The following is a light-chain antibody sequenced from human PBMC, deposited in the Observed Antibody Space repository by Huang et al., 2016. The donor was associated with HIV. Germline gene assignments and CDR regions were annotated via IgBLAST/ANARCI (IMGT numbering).Light chain of an antibody. V-gene: IGKV3D-15*01. CDR1: QGVRSN. CDR2: GAS. J-gene: IGKJ4*01. Sequence: EIVMTQSPASLSASLGQRATLSCRASQGVRSNLAWYQQQPGQAPRLLIFGASTRATGTPARFSGSVSGTEFTLTITSLQSADSAVYYCQQYNDWPPLTCGGGTKVEI. CDR3: QQYNDWPPLT.